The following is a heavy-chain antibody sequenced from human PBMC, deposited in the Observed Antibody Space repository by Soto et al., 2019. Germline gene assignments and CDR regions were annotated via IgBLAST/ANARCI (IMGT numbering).Heavy chain of an antibody. D-gene: IGHD2-15*01. CDR3: ASSGSLGYCSGGSCYAGDAFDI. Sequence: GESLKISCKGSGYSFTSYWISWVRQMPGKGLEWMGRIDPSDSYTNYSPSFQGHVTISADKSISTAYLQWSSLKASDTAMYYCASSGSLGYCSGGSCYAGDAFDIWGQGTMVTV. J-gene: IGHJ3*02. V-gene: IGHV5-10-1*01. CDR2: IDPSDSYT. CDR1: GYSFTSYW.